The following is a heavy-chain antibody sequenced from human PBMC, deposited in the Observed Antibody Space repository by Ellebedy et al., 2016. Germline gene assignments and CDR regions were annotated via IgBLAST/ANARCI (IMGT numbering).Heavy chain of an antibody. Sequence: GSLRLXXTVSGGSISSYYWSWIRQPPGKGLEWIGEINHSGSTNYNPSLKSRVTISVDTSKNQFSLKLSSVTAADTAVYYCARGYNIVVVPAPLNYYYMDVWGKGTTVTVSS. CDR3: ARGYNIVVVPAPLNYYYMDV. J-gene: IGHJ6*03. CDR1: GGSISSYY. D-gene: IGHD2-2*01. CDR2: INHSGST. V-gene: IGHV4-34*01.